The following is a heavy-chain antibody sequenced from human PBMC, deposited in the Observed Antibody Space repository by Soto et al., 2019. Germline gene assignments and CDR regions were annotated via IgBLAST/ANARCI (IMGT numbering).Heavy chain of an antibody. CDR2: MYYSGTT. V-gene: IGHV4-39*01. Sequence: TLSLTCTVSGGSISSSDFYWGWLRQTPGKGLEFIGSMYYSGTTYYNPSLKSRVTISVDTSKNQFTLKLISVTAADTAVYYCAVVDSTGNWFDPWGEGALVTVSS. J-gene: IGHJ5*02. D-gene: IGHD6-25*01. CDR1: GGSISSSDFY. CDR3: AVVDSTGNWFDP.